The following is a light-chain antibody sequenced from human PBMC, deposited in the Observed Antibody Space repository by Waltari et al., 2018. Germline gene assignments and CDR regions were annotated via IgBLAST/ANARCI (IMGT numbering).Light chain of an antibody. Sequence: QTALTQPASVSGSPGQSITLSCTGTSSDVGDFNYVSWYQQHPGKAPKLIIYDVRYRPSGVSNRFSGSKSGNTASLSISGLQAEDEADYYCTSYTRGSTFFGGGTRLTVL. CDR2: DVR. V-gene: IGLV2-14*03. J-gene: IGLJ2*01. CDR3: TSYTRGSTF. CDR1: SSDVGDFNY.